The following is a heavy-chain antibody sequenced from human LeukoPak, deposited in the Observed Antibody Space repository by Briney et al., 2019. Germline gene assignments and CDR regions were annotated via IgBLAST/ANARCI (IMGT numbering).Heavy chain of an antibody. J-gene: IGHJ5*02. D-gene: IGHD3-22*01. V-gene: IGHV4-30-4*01. CDR1: GGSISSGDYY. CDR2: MYYSGST. CDR3: ARPYYYDSRIDP. Sequence: SQTLSLTCTVSGGSISSGDYYWSWLRQPPGKGLEWVGYMYYSGSTYYNPSLKSRVTISVDTSKNQFSLKLSSVTAADTAVYYCARPYYYDSRIDPWGQGTLVTVSS.